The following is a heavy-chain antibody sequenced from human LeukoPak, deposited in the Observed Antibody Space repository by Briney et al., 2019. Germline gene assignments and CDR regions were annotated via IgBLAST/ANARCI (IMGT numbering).Heavy chain of an antibody. CDR1: GGSFSGYY. V-gene: IGHV4-34*01. Sequence: SETLSLTCAVYGGSFSGYYWSWLRQPPGKGLEWIGEINHSGSTNYNPSLKSRVTISVDTSKNQFSLKLSSVTAADTAVYYCARYCSGGSCYSRYFDYWGQGTLVTVSS. J-gene: IGHJ4*02. CDR3: ARYCSGGSCYSRYFDY. D-gene: IGHD2-15*01. CDR2: INHSGST.